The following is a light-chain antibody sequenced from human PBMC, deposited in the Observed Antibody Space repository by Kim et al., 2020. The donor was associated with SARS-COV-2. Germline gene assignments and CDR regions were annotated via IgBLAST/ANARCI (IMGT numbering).Light chain of an antibody. Sequence: PGETATIPCVGNNIRVKRVHWYQQKPGHAPVLVISFDSDRPSGIPGRFSGSNSGTTATLTISRVEAVDEADYYCQVYDSDGDHVVFGGGTQLTVL. J-gene: IGLJ2*01. V-gene: IGLV3-21*04. CDR1: NIRVKR. CDR3: QVYDSDGDHVV. CDR2: FDS.